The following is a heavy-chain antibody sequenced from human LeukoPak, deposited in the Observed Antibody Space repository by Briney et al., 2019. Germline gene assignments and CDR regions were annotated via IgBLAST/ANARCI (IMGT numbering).Heavy chain of an antibody. D-gene: IGHD6-19*01. Sequence: SETLSLTCAVYGGSFSGYYWSWIRQPPGKGLEWIGEINHSGSTNYNPSLKSRVTISVDTSKNQFSLKLSSVTAADTAVYYCARGKGADSSGWGWYYYYMDVWGKGATVTVSS. V-gene: IGHV4-34*01. J-gene: IGHJ6*03. CDR1: GGSFSGYY. CDR2: INHSGST. CDR3: ARGKGADSSGWGWYYYYMDV.